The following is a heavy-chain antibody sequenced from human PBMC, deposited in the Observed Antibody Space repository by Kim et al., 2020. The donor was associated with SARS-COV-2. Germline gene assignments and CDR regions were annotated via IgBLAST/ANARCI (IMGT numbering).Heavy chain of an antibody. CDR3: ARHRYSSGWPRGLDAFDI. Sequence: GGSLRLSCAASGFTFSDYYMSWIRQAPGKGLEWVSYISSSGSTIYYADSVKGRFTISRDNAKNSLYLQMNSLRAEDTAVYYCARHRYSSGWPRGLDAFDIWGQGTMVTVSS. V-gene: IGHV3-11*01. D-gene: IGHD6-19*01. CDR1: GFTFSDYY. CDR2: ISSSGSTI. J-gene: IGHJ3*02.